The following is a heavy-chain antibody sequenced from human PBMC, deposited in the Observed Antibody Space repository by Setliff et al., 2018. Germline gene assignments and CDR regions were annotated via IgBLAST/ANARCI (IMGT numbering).Heavy chain of an antibody. CDR3: ARKGISARSGAFDM. CDR1: GGSISNYY. J-gene: IGHJ3*02. Sequence: PSETLSLTCTVSGGSISNYYWSWIRQPAGKGLEWIGRIYTSGSTNYNPSLKSRVTMSVDTSKNQFSLKLSSVTAADTAVYYCARKGISARSGAFDMWGQGTMVTVS. V-gene: IGHV4-4*07. D-gene: IGHD2-15*01. CDR2: IYTSGST.